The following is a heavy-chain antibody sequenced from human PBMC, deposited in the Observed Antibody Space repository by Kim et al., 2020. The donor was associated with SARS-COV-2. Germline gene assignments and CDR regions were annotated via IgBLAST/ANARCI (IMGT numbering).Heavy chain of an antibody. J-gene: IGHJ4*02. Sequence: SETLSLTCTVSGGSIHTTSYYWGWIRQPPGKGLEWIGNIYYSGNTYYNPSLKSRVTISIDTSKNQFSLNLSSVTAADTAVYYCVRRTGNGDQLDYWGQG. CDR2: IYYSGNT. D-gene: IGHD4-17*01. CDR1: GGSIHTTSYY. V-gene: IGHV4-39*01. CDR3: VRRTGNGDQLDY.